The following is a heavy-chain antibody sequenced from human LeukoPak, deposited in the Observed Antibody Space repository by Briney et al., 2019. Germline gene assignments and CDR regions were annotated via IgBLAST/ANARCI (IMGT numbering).Heavy chain of an antibody. CDR3: ARYYDSSGYYYFDY. CDR1: GFTFNDYY. V-gene: IGHV3-11*01. J-gene: IGHJ4*02. Sequence: GGSLRLSCAASGFTFNDYYMSWIRQAPGRGLGWVSYISSSGSTIYYADSVEGRFTISRDNAKDSLYLHMDSLRAEDTAVYYCARYYDSSGYYYFDYWGQGTLVTVSS. CDR2: ISSSGSTI. D-gene: IGHD3-22*01.